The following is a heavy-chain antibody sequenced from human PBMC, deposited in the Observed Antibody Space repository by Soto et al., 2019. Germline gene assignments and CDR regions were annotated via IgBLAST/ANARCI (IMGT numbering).Heavy chain of an antibody. CDR1: GGSISSGGYY. D-gene: IGHD3-3*01. J-gene: IGHJ5*02. Sequence: TSETLSLTCTVSGGSISSGGYYWSWIRQHPGKGLEWIGYIYYSGSTYYNPSLKSRVTISVDTPKNQFSLKLSSVTAADTAVYYCARVTGSITIFGVVLGWFDPWGQGTLVTVSS. CDR2: IYYSGST. CDR3: ARVTGSITIFGVVLGWFDP. V-gene: IGHV4-31*03.